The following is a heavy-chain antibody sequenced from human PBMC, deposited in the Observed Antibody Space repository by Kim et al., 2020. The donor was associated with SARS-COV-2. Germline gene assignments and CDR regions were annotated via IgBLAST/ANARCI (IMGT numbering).Heavy chain of an antibody. Sequence: SETLSLTCTVSGGSISSGGYYWSWIRQHPGKGLEWIGYIYYSGSTYYNPSLKSRVTISVDTSKNQFSLKLSSVTAADTAVYYCARGRQGMGDCLDYWGQGTLVTVSS. J-gene: IGHJ4*02. V-gene: IGHV4-31*03. D-gene: IGHD2-21*02. CDR1: GGSISSGGYY. CDR2: IYYSGST. CDR3: ARGRQGMGDCLDY.